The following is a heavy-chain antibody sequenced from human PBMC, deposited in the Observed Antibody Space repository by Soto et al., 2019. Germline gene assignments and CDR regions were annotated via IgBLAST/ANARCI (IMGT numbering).Heavy chain of an antibody. CDR3: AKVLEYSSGWYPVDYYYSMDV. D-gene: IGHD6-19*01. Sequence: GGSLRLSCAASGFTFSRYAMSWVRQAPGKGLEWVSAISGSGGSTYYADSVKGRFTISRDNSKNTLYLQMNSLRAEDTAVYYCAKVLEYSSGWYPVDYYYSMDVWGQGTTVTVSS. V-gene: IGHV3-23*01. CDR1: GFTFSRYA. J-gene: IGHJ6*02. CDR2: ISGSGGST.